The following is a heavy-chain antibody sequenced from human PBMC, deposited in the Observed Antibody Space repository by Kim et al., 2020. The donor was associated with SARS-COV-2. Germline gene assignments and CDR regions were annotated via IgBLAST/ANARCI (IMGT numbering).Heavy chain of an antibody. CDR2: SYYTGST. D-gene: IGHD2-15*01. J-gene: IGHJ4*02. V-gene: IGHV4-59*13. Sequence: SETLSLTCTVSGGSMSSYHWSWIRQPPGKGLDYIGYSYYTGSTHYNSSLQSRVTISLDTSKNQFSLKLSSVTAADTAVYYCARGYGIGTGHLDYWGQGTLVTVSS. CDR1: GGSMSSYH. CDR3: ARGYGIGTGHLDY.